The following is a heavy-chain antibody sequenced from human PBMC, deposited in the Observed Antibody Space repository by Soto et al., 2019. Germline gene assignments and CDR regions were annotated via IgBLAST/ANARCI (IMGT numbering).Heavy chain of an antibody. J-gene: IGHJ6*02. CDR1: GGSFSGYY. V-gene: IGHV4-34*01. D-gene: IGHD2-2*01. CDR3: ARPSYAVNWDFHYGMQV. Sequence: QVHLQQWGAGVLKPSETLSLTCAVSGGSFSGYYWTWIRQIPGKGLEWIGEINQSGNTKYNPSFMSRVTMSMDTSSNHFSLKLRSVTAADTAVYYCARPSYAVNWDFHYGMQVWGQGTSVTVSS. CDR2: INQSGNT.